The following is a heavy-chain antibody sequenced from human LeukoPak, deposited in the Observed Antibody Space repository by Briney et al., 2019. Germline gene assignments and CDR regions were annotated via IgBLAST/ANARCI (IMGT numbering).Heavy chain of an antibody. CDR1: GFTFSSYA. V-gene: IGHV3-23*01. Sequence: PGGSLRLSCAASGFTFSSYAMSWVRQAPGKGLEWVSAISGSGGSTYYADSVKGRSTISRDNSKNTLYLQMNSLRAEDTAVYYCAKNGRYYDILTGYPSDYFDYWGQGTLVTVSS. CDR2: ISGSGGST. CDR3: AKNGRYYDILTGYPSDYFDY. D-gene: IGHD3-9*01. J-gene: IGHJ4*02.